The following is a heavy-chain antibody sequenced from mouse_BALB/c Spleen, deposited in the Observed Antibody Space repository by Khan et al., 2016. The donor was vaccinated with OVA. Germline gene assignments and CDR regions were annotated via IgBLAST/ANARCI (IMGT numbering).Heavy chain of an antibody. D-gene: IGHD4-1*01. CDR2: INTETGEP. Sequence: QIQLVQSGPELKKPGETVKISCKASGYSFTDYSMHWVKQAPGKGLKWMGWINTETGEPTYADDFKGRFAFSLETSVSTAYLQINNLKNEDTATXFWATSNPFYAMDYWGQGTSVTVSS. V-gene: IGHV9-2-1*01. J-gene: IGHJ4*01. CDR3: ATSNPFYAMDY. CDR1: GYSFTDYS.